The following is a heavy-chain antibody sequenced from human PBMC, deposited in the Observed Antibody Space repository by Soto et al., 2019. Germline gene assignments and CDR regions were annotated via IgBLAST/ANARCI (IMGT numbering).Heavy chain of an antibody. J-gene: IGHJ2*01. V-gene: IGHV4-59*01. D-gene: IGHD2-15*01. CDR3: PRVRQDILVVGNWYFDL. CDR2: IFYSGST. Sequence: QVQLQESGPGLVKPSETLSLTCTVSGGSFSSYYWSWIRQPPGEGLEWIGYIFYSGSTNYKPSLNSPRTISIDTSKTQFPLRRSSVTTAETAVYYCPRVRQDILVVGNWYFDLWGRGTLVTVSS. CDR1: GGSFSSYY.